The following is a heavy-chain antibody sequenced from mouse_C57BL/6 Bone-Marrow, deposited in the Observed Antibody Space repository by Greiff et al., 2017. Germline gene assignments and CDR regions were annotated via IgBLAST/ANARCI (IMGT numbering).Heavy chain of an antibody. CDR1: GFTFSSYA. CDR3: ASPNYYGSLYYAMDY. J-gene: IGHJ4*01. D-gene: IGHD1-1*01. Sequence: EVKVVESGGGLVKPGGSLKLSCAASGFTFSSYAMSWVRQTPEKRLEWVATISDGGSYTYYPDNVKGRFTISRDNAKNNLYLQMSHLKSEDTAMYYCASPNYYGSLYYAMDYWGQGTSVTVSS. V-gene: IGHV5-4*03. CDR2: ISDGGSYT.